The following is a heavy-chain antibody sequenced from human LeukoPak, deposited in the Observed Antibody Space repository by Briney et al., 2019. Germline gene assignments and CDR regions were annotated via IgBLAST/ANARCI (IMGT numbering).Heavy chain of an antibody. J-gene: IGHJ6*02. V-gene: IGHV1-18*01. Sequence: ASVKVSCKASGYTFTSYGISWVRQAPGQGLEWMGWISAYNGNTNYAQKLQGRVTMTTDTSTSTAYMELRSLRSDDTAAYYCAATMVRGAHLYYGMDVWGQGTTVTVSS. CDR3: AATMVRGAHLYYGMDV. CDR1: GYTFTSYG. D-gene: IGHD3-10*01. CDR2: ISAYNGNT.